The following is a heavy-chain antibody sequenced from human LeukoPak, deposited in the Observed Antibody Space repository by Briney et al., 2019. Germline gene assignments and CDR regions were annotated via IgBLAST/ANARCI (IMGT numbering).Heavy chain of an antibody. CDR2: INPNSGDT. CDR3: AREGYCCSTSCPIYYMDV. D-gene: IGHD2-2*01. J-gene: IGHJ6*03. CDR1: GYSFTGYY. Sequence: ASVKVSCKASGYSFTGYYMHWVRQAPGQGLEWMGWINPNSGDTNYAQKFQGRVTMTRDTSISTAYMELSRLRSDDTAIYYCAREGYCCSTSCPIYYMDVWGKGTTVTVSS. V-gene: IGHV1-2*02.